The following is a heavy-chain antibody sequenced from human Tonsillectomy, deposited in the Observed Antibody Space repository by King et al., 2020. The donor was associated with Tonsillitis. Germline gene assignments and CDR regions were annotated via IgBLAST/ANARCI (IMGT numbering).Heavy chain of an antibody. J-gene: IGHJ3*02. CDR2: INPNSGGT. CDR1: GYTFTGYY. D-gene: IGHD2-15*01. CDR3: ATQGRMDAFDI. V-gene: IGHV1-2*02. Sequence: QLVQSGAEVKKPGASVKVSCKASGYTFTGYYMHWVRQAPGQGLEWMGWINPNSGGTNYAQNFQGRVTMTRDTSISTAYMELNRLRSDDTAVYYCATQGRMDAFDIWGQGTWVTASS.